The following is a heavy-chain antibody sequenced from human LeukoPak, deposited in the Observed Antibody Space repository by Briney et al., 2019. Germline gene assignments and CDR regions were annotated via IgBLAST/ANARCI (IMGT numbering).Heavy chain of an antibody. J-gene: IGHJ6*04. CDR2: ISSSSSYI. Sequence: GGSLRLSCAASGFTISSYSMNWVRQAPGKGLEWVSSISSSSSYIYYADSVKGRFTISRDNAKNSLYLQMNSLRAEDTAVYYCARGMGDYVYYYYGMDVWGKGTTVTVSS. V-gene: IGHV3-21*01. D-gene: IGHD4-17*01. CDR3: ARGMGDYVYYYYGMDV. CDR1: GFTISSYS.